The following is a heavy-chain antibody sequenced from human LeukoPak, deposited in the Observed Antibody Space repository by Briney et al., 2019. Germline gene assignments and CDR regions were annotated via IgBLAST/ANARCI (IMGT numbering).Heavy chain of an antibody. J-gene: IGHJ4*02. CDR3: ARDTGSGWYYFDY. Sequence: GGSLRLSCAASGFTFSSYAMSWVRQAPGKGLEWVSAISGSGGSTYYADSVKGRFTISRDNSKNTLYLQMNSLRAEDTAVYYCARDTGSGWYYFDYWGQGTLVTVSS. V-gene: IGHV3-23*01. CDR2: ISGSGGST. D-gene: IGHD6-19*01. CDR1: GFTFSSYA.